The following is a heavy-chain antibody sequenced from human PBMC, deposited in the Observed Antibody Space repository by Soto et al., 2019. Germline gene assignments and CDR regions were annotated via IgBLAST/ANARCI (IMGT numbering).Heavy chain of an antibody. D-gene: IGHD3-3*01. CDR3: ARLYYDYV. V-gene: IGHV3-48*02. CDR1: GSDFSTYS. CDR2: VSLDSDSI. Sequence: GSLRLSCRASGSDFSTYSMNWVRQAPGQGLEWIAYVSLDSDSIQYADSVKGRFTISRDDAENSLYLQMDSLRDEDTATYYCARLYYDYVWGQGTTVTVSS. J-gene: IGHJ6*02.